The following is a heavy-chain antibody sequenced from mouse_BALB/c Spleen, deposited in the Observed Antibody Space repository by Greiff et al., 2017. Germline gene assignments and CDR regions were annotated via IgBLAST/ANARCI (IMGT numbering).Heavy chain of an antibody. CDR3: ARDSPIHPYWYFDV. D-gene: IGHD1-2*01. J-gene: IGHJ1*01. Sequence: EVKLVESGGGLVQPGGSLRLSCATSGFTFSDFYMEWVRQPPGKRLEWIAASRNKANDYTTEYSASVKGRFIVSRDTSQSILYLQMNALRAEDTAIYYCARDSPIHPYWYFDVWGAGTTVTVSS. CDR2: SRNKANDYTT. V-gene: IGHV7-1*02. CDR1: GFTFSDFY.